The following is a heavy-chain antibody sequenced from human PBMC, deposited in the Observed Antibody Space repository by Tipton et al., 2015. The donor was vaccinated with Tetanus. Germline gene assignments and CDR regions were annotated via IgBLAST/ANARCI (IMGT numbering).Heavy chain of an antibody. V-gene: IGHV4-39*01. J-gene: IGHJ5*02. CDR2: IYYSGST. Sequence: TLSLTCTVSGGSISSSSYYWGWIRQPPGKGLEWIGSIYYSGSTYYNPSLKSRVTISVDTSKNQFSLKLSSVTAADTAVYYCARCRSSSNWFDPWGQGTLVTVSS. CDR1: GGSISSSSYY. CDR3: ARCRSSSNWFDP. D-gene: IGHD6-13*01.